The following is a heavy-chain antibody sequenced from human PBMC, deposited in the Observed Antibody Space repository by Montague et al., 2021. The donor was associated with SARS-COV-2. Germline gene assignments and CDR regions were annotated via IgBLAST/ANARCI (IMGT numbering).Heavy chain of an antibody. Sequence: PALVKPTQTLTLTCTFSGFSLSTSGMCVSWIRQPPGKALEWLALIDWDDDKYYNTSLKTRLTISKDTSKNQVALTMTNMDPVDTATYYCARDYIAAAGIYYYYYGMDVWGQGTTVTVSS. CDR3: ARDYIAAAGIYYYYYGMDV. CDR1: GFSLSTSGMC. J-gene: IGHJ6*02. CDR2: IDWDDDK. V-gene: IGHV2-70*01. D-gene: IGHD6-13*01.